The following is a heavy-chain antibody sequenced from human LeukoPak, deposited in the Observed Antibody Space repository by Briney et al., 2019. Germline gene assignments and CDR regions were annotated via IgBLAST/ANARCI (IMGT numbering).Heavy chain of an antibody. CDR2: INHSGST. CDR1: GGSFSGYY. V-gene: IGHV4-34*01. Sequence: SETLSLTCAVYGGSFSGYYWSWIRQPPGKGLEWIGEINHSGSTNYNPSLKSRVTISVDTSKNQFSLKLSSVTAADTAVYYCARGHGIYSYGYYWGQGTLVTVSS. J-gene: IGHJ4*02. CDR3: ARGHGIYSYGYY. D-gene: IGHD5-18*01.